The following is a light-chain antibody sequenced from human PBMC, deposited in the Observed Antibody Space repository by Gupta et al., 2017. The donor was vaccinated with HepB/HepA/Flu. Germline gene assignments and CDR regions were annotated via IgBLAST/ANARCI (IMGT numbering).Light chain of an antibody. V-gene: IGLV2-8*01. CDR2: EGN. Sequence: SALTQPPSASGSPGQSVTISCTGTSSDVGGYNYVSWYQQHPGKAPKLMIYEGNKRPSGVPDRFSGSKSGNTASLTVSGRQAEEEADYYCSSDTGSNNWVFGGGTKLTVL. CDR3: SSDTGSNNWV. CDR1: SSDVGGYNY. J-gene: IGLJ3*02.